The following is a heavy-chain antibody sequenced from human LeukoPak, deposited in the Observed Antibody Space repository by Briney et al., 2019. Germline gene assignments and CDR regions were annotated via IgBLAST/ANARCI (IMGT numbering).Heavy chain of an antibody. CDR1: GFTFSSYE. CDR3: ARGGAGYYDSSGYYLDAFDI. Sequence: GGSLRLSCAASGFTFSSYEMNWVRQAPGKGLERVSYISSSGSTIYYADSVKGRFTISRDNAKYSLYLQMNSLRAEDTAVYYCARGGAGYYDSSGYYLDAFDIWGQGTMVTVSS. J-gene: IGHJ3*02. CDR2: ISSSGSTI. D-gene: IGHD3-22*01. V-gene: IGHV3-48*03.